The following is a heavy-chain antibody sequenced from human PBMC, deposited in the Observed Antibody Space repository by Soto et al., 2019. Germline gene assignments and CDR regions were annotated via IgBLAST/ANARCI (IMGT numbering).Heavy chain of an antibody. J-gene: IGHJ5*02. CDR3: ATRDTGRVS. D-gene: IGHD5-18*01. Sequence: QVQLQESGPGLVKPSGTLSLTCAVSGVSIGSHDWWTWVRQPPGKGLEWIGESHQSGNTNYNSSRESRVTIALDQFKNLFSLQRSSVSVADTAVYYCATRDTGRVSWGEGTLVTVSS. CDR1: GVSIGSHDW. V-gene: IGHV4-4*02. CDR2: SHQSGNT.